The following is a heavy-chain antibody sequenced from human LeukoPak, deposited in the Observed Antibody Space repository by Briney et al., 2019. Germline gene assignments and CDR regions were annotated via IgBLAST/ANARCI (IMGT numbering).Heavy chain of an antibody. D-gene: IGHD5-18*01. J-gene: IGHJ6*03. CDR2: MDPNSGNT. CDR1: GYTFTSYD. CDR3: ARVAGYPDYYYMDV. V-gene: IGHV1-8*01. Sequence: ASVKVSCKASGYTFTSYDINWVRQATGQGLEWMGWMDPNSGNTGYAQKFQGRVTMTRNTSISTAYMELRSLRSDDTAVYYCARVAGYPDYYYMDVWGKGTTVTVSS.